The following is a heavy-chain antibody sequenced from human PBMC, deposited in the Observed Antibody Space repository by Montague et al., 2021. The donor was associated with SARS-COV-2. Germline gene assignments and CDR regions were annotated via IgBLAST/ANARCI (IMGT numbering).Heavy chain of an antibody. CDR1: GGSFSTYS. CDR2: IHHGGST. D-gene: IGHD3-10*01. J-gene: IGHJ6*03. V-gene: IGHV4-34*01. CDR3: ARLGDGVVPSPILGVGPYYSYYYMDV. Sequence: SETLSLTCAVHGGSFSTYSWNWIRQHRGKGLEWIGEIHHGGSTNYNPSLKSRVTISADTSKNQFSLKLTSVAAADTAVYYCARLGDGVVPSPILGVGPYYSYYYMDVWGKGTTVTVSS.